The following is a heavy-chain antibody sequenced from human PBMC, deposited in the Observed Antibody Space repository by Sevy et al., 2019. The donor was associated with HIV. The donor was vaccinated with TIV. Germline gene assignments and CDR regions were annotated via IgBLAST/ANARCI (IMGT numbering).Heavy chain of an antibody. Sequence: GGSLRLSCAASGFTFDKYGMHWVRQAPGKGLEWVSVINWNFGNIGYADAVKGRFTISRDNAKNSLYLQMNSLRAEDTALSDCAKDISIAGGIAAVGTGIFDFWGQGTLVTVSS. CDR2: INWNFGNI. CDR3: AKDISIAGGIAAVGTGIFDF. J-gene: IGHJ4*02. V-gene: IGHV3-9*01. CDR1: GFTFDKYG. D-gene: IGHD6-13*01.